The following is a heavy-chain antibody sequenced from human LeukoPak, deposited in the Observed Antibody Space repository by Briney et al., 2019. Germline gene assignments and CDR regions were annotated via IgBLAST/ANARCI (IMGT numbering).Heavy chain of an antibody. J-gene: IGHJ4*02. CDR3: ARGGRWLQFRD. CDR1: GGSFSGYY. D-gene: IGHD5-24*01. CDR2: INHSGST. V-gene: IGHV4-34*01. Sequence: PSETLSLTCAVYGGSFSGYYWSWIRQPPGKELEWIGEINHSGSTNYNPSLKSRVTISVDTSKNQFSLKLSSVTAADTAVYYCARGGRWLQFRDWGQGTLVTVSS.